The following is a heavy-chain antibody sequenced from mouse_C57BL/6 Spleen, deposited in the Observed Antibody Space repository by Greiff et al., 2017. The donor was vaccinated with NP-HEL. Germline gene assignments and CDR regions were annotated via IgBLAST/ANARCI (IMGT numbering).Heavy chain of an antibody. V-gene: IGHV5-17*01. Sequence: EVKLMESGGGLVKPGGSLKLSCAASGFTFSDYGMHWVRQAPEKGLEWVAYISSGSSTIYYADTVKGRFTFSRDNAKNTRFLQMTSLRYEDTAMYYCAGPASNTWFAYWGQGTLVTVSA. J-gene: IGHJ3*01. D-gene: IGHD2-5*01. CDR1: GFTFSDYG. CDR2: ISSGSSTI. CDR3: AGPASNTWFAY.